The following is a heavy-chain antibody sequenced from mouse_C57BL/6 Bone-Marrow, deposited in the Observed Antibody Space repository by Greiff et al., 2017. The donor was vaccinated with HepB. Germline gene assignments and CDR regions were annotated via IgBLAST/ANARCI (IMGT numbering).Heavy chain of an antibody. J-gene: IGHJ1*03. Sequence: EVQLQESGGGLVKPGGSLKLSCAASGFTFSDYGMHWVRQAPEKGLEWVAYISSGSSTIYYADTVKGRFTISRDNAKNTLFLQMTSLRSEDTAMYYCARHYYGSSWYFDVWGTGTTVTVSS. V-gene: IGHV5-17*01. CDR2: ISSGSSTI. D-gene: IGHD1-1*01. CDR3: ARHYYGSSWYFDV. CDR1: GFTFSDYG.